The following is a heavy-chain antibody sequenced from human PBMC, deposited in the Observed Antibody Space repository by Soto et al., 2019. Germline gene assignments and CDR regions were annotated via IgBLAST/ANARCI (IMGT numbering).Heavy chain of an antibody. V-gene: IGHV1-18*01. CDR2: ISAYNGNT. CDR1: GYTFTNYG. Sequence: QVQLVQSGAEVKKPGASVKVSCNASGYTFTNYGISWVRQAPGQGLEWMGWISAYNGNTNYAQKLQGRVTMTTDTSTSTAYMELRSLRSDDTAVYYCARDPDYKSYYYYGMDVWGQGTTVTVSS. D-gene: IGHD4-4*01. J-gene: IGHJ6*02. CDR3: ARDPDYKSYYYYGMDV.